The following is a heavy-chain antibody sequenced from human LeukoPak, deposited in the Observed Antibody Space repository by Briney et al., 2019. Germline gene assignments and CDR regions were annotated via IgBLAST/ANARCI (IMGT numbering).Heavy chain of an antibody. D-gene: IGHD5-18*01. CDR1: GFTFNNYS. CDR2: ISGSGSST. Sequence: GGSLRLSCAASGFTFNNYSMNWVRQAPGKGLEWVSGISGSGSSTYFADSVKGRFTISRDNSKNTLYLQMNSLRAEDTAVYYCAKDLRGYNYGSFDYWGQGTLVTVSS. CDR3: AKDLRGYNYGSFDY. V-gene: IGHV3-23*01. J-gene: IGHJ4*02.